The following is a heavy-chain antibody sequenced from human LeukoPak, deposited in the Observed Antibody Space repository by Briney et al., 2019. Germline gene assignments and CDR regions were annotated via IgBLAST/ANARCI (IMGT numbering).Heavy chain of an antibody. CDR1: GGSISSYC. CDR2: IYYSGST. Sequence: PSETLSLTCTVSGGSISSYCWSWIRQPPGKGLEWIGYIYYSGSTNYNPSLKSRVTISVDTSKNQFSLKLSSVTAADTAVYYCARGNYDILTGYYWSPYFDYWGQGTLVTVSS. D-gene: IGHD3-9*01. CDR3: ARGNYDILTGYYWSPYFDY. V-gene: IGHV4-59*01. J-gene: IGHJ4*02.